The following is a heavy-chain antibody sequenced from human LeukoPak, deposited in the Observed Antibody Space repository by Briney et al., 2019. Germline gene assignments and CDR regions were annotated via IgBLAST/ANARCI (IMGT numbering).Heavy chain of an antibody. Sequence: PGRSLRLSCAASGFTFSSYGMHWVRQAPGKGLEWVAVISYDGSNKYYADSVKGRFTISRDNSENTLYLQMNSLRAEDTAVYYCARVPSPDYWGQGTLVTVSS. CDR3: ARVPSPDY. V-gene: IGHV3-30*03. CDR2: ISYDGSNK. J-gene: IGHJ4*02. CDR1: GFTFSSYG.